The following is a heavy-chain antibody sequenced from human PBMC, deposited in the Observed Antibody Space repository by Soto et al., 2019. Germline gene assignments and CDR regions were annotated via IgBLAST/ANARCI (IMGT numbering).Heavy chain of an antibody. Sequence: SETLCLTCAVSGDSISSGYYWAWIREPPGKGLEGIVSIYHSGTTYYNPSLESRLTISVEKSKNQFSVRLRFVTAANAAVTYVARDPLRPMTTLITLNWFDTWGQGTLVTVSS. D-gene: IGHD4-17*01. CDR1: GDSISSGYY. CDR3: ARDPLRPMTTLITLNWFDT. V-gene: IGHV4-38-2*02. J-gene: IGHJ5*02. CDR2: IYHSGTT.